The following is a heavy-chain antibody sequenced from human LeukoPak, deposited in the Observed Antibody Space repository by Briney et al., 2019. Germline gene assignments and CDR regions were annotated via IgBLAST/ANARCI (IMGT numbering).Heavy chain of an antibody. CDR2: ISSSGSTI. CDR1: GFTFSSYE. J-gene: IGHJ4*02. CDR3: VRDGYDYVWGSYRYYYFDY. V-gene: IGHV3-48*03. D-gene: IGHD3-16*02. Sequence: GGSLRLSCAASGFTFSSYEMNWVRQAPGKGLEWVSYISSSGSTIYYADSVKGRFTISRDNAKNSLYLQMNSLRAEDTAVYYCVRDGYDYVWGSYRYYYFDYWGQGTLVTVSS.